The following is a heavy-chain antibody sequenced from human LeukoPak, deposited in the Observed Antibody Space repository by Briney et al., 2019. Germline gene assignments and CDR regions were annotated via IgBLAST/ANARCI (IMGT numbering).Heavy chain of an antibody. J-gene: IGHJ4*02. Sequence: PSETLSPTCTVSGGSISSYYWSWIRQPAGKGLEWIGRIYTSGSTNYNPSLKSRVTMSVDTSKNQFSLKLSSVTAADTAVYYCARGWYYDILTGYYNGFDYWGQGTLVTVSS. CDR2: IYTSGST. D-gene: IGHD3-9*01. V-gene: IGHV4-4*07. CDR3: ARGWYYDILTGYYNGFDY. CDR1: GGSISSYY.